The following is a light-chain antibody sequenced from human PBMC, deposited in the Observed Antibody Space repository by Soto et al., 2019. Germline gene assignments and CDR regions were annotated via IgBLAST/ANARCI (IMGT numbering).Light chain of an antibody. Sequence: IVMTQSLDTLSVSPGERATLSWLASQSVSSNLAWYQQKPGQAPRLLIYGASTRATGIPARFSGSGSGTEFTLTISSLQSEDFAVYYCQQYNNWPPWTFGQGTKVDI. CDR3: QQYNNWPPWT. V-gene: IGKV3-15*01. CDR1: QSVSSN. CDR2: GAS. J-gene: IGKJ1*01.